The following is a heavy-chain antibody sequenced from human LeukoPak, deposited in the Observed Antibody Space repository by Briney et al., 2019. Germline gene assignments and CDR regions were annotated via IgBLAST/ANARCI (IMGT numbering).Heavy chain of an antibody. CDR3: ATDDYAIAAAGARFDY. Sequence: ASVKVSCKASGHTFTSYGMNWVRQAPGQGLEWMGWINTNTGNPTYAQGLTGRFVFSLDTSVTTAYLQISSLNAEDTAVYYCATDDYAIAAAGARFDYWGQGTLVTVSS. CDR2: INTNTGNP. J-gene: IGHJ4*02. D-gene: IGHD6-13*01. V-gene: IGHV7-4-1*02. CDR1: GHTFTSYG.